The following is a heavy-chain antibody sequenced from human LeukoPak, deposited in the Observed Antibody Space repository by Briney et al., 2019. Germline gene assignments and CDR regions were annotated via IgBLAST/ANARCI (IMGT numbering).Heavy chain of an antibody. CDR2: INPNSGGT. D-gene: IGHD6-13*01. CDR1: GYTFTGYY. V-gene: IGHV1-2*02. Sequence: ASVKVSCKASGYTFTGYYMHWVRQAPGQGLEWMGWINPNSGGTNYAQKFQGRVTMTRDTSISTAYMELSRLRSDDTAVYYCARAGIGAAYHYHYGMDVWGQGTTVTVSS. J-gene: IGHJ6*02. CDR3: ARAGIGAAYHYHYGMDV.